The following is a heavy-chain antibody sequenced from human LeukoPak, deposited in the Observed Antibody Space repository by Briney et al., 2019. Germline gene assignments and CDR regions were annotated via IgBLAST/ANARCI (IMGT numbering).Heavy chain of an antibody. Sequence: PSETLSLTCAVYGGSFSGYYWSWIRQPPGKGLKWIGEINHSGSTNYNPSLKSRVTISVDTSKNQFSLKLSSVTAADTAVYYCAREGSGNTAMAAPDYWGQGTLVTVSS. CDR2: INHSGST. CDR1: GGSFSGYY. CDR3: AREGSGNTAMAAPDY. J-gene: IGHJ4*02. V-gene: IGHV4-34*01. D-gene: IGHD5-18*01.